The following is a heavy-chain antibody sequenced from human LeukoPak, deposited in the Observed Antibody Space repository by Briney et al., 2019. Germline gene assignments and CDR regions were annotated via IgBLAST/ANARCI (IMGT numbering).Heavy chain of an antibody. Sequence: GESLKISCKGSGYRFTNYWIGWVRQMPGKGLEWMGIIYPGDSDTKYSPSFQGQVTISADKSISTAYLQWNSLKASDTAMYYCARPLIPVAEDAFDIWDQGTMVTVSS. V-gene: IGHV5-51*01. D-gene: IGHD6-19*01. CDR2: IYPGDSDT. CDR1: GYRFTNYW. J-gene: IGHJ3*02. CDR3: ARPLIPVAEDAFDI.